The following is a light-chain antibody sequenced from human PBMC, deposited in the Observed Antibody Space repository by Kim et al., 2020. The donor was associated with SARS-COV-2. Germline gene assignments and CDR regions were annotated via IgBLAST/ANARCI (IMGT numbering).Light chain of an antibody. CDR2: AAS. V-gene: IGKV3-15*01. J-gene: IGKJ4*01. CDR1: QSVSSN. CDR3: QQYNNWPPELT. Sequence: PGERATLSCRASQSVSSNLAWYQQRPDQAPSLLIYAASIRATGIPARFSGSGSGTEFTLTISSLQSEDFAVYYCQQYNNWPPELTFGGGTKVDIK.